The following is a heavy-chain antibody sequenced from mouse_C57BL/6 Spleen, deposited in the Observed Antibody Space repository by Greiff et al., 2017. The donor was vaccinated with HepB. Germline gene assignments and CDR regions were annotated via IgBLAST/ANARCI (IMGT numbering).Heavy chain of an antibody. Sequence: VQLQQPGAELVKPGASVKMSCKASGYTFTSYWITWVKQRPGQGLEWIGDIYPGSGSTNYNEKFKSKATLTVDTSSSTAYMQLSSLTSEDSAVYYCARTYYSNRYFDVWGTGTTVTVSS. CDR3: ARTYYSNRYFDV. CDR2: IYPGSGST. V-gene: IGHV1-55*01. CDR1: GYTFTSYW. J-gene: IGHJ1*03. D-gene: IGHD2-5*01.